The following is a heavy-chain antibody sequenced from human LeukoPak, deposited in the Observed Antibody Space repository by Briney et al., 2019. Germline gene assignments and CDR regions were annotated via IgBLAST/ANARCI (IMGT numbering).Heavy chain of an antibody. CDR2: IYYSGST. CDR1: GGSISSYH. CDR3: AIWGSDAFDI. J-gene: IGHJ3*02. Sequence: SETLSLTCTVSGGSISSYHWSWIRQPPGKGLEWIGKIYYSGSTNYNPSLKSRVTISVDTSSNQFSLKLSSVTAADTAVYYFAIWGSDAFDIWGQGTMVTVSS. D-gene: IGHD7-27*01. V-gene: IGHV4-59*01.